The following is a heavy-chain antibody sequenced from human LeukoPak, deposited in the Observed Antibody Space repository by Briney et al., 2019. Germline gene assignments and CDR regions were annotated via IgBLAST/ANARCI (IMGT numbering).Heavy chain of an antibody. J-gene: IGHJ6*02. CDR2: MNPNSGNT. Sequence: ASVKVSCKASGYTFTNYDINWVRQATGQGLEWMGWMNPNSGNTGYAQKFQGRVTMTRNTSISTAYMELSSLRPEDTAVYYCARALGSSWPLAVVYYGMDVWGQGTTVTVSS. D-gene: IGHD6-13*01. CDR1: GYTFTNYD. CDR3: ARALGSSWPLAVVYYGMDV. V-gene: IGHV1-8*01.